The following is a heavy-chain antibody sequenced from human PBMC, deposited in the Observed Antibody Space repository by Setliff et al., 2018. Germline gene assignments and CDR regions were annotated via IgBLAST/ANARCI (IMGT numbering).Heavy chain of an antibody. CDR3: ARDEGSSYFYGMDV. V-gene: IGHV4-34*01. J-gene: IGHJ6*02. Sequence: KTSETLSLTCAVYGGSFSGYYWSWIRQPPGKGLEWIGEINHSGSTNYNPSLKSRVTIAVDTSKNQFSLKLSSVTAADTAVYYCARDEGSSYFYGMDVWGQGTTVTVSS. CDR2: INHSGST. D-gene: IGHD6-13*01. CDR1: GGSFSGYY.